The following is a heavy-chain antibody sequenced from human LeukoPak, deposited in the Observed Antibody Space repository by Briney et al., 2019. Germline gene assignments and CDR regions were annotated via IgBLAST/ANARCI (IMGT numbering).Heavy chain of an antibody. Sequence: SGGSLRLSCAASGFTVSSNYMSWVRQAPGKGLEWVSAISNNGGYTYYADSVQGRFTISRDNSKNTLYLQMNSLRAEDTAVYYCAREMTFYDSSGYNYWGQGTLVTVSS. J-gene: IGHJ4*02. CDR1: GFTVSSNY. V-gene: IGHV3-53*01. CDR2: ISNNGGYT. CDR3: AREMTFYDSSGYNY. D-gene: IGHD3-22*01.